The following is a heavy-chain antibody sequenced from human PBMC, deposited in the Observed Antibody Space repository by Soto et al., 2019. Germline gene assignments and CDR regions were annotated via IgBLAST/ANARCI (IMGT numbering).Heavy chain of an antibody. V-gene: IGHV1-24*01. CDR1: GYTLTELS. CDR3: AIRNRGGPDP. CDR2: FDPEDGET. D-gene: IGHD3-16*01. J-gene: IGHJ5*02. Sequence: ASVNVSCKVSGYTLTELSMHWVRQAPGKGLEWMGGFDPEDGETIYAQKFQGRVTMTGDTSTDTAYMELSSLRSEDTAVYYCAIRNRGGPDPWGQGTLVTVSS.